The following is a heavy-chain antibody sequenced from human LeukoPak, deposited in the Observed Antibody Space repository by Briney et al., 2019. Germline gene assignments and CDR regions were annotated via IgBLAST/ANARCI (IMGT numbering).Heavy chain of an antibody. Sequence: PETLSLTCTVSGGSLSRYYGSWIRQSPGKAVECIGYIYYSGYTIFNPPLKGRVTISVDTSKNQYSLKLSSVTAADTAVYYCARGRGGTDLSRYWYFDLWGRGTLVTVSS. CDR1: GGSLSRYY. D-gene: IGHD3-10*01. V-gene: IGHV4-59*01. J-gene: IGHJ2*01. CDR2: IYYSGYT. CDR3: ARGRGGTDLSRYWYFDL.